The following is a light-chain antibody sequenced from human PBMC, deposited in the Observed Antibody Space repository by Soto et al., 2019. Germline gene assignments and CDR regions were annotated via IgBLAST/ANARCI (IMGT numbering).Light chain of an antibody. J-gene: IGLJ2*01. CDR2: EVS. CDR3: SSYTSSSVV. Sequence: QSALTQPPSASGSPGQSVTISCTGTSSDVGAYNHVSWYQHHPGKAPKLMIYEVSKRPSGVPDRFSGSKSGNTASLTVSGLQAEDEADYYCSSYTSSSVVFGGGTKLTVL. CDR1: SSDVGAYNH. V-gene: IGLV2-8*01.